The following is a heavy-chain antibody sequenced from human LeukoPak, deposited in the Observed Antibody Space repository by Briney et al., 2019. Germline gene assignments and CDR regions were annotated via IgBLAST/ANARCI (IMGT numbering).Heavy chain of an antibody. D-gene: IGHD3-16*01. CDR1: GYSFTSYW. CDR2: IYPGDSDT. J-gene: IGHJ5*02. V-gene: IGHV5-51*01. Sequence: PGESLKISCKGSGYSFTSYWIGWVRQRPGKGLEWMGIIYPGDSDTRYSPSFQGQVTISADKSISTAYLQWSSLKASDTAMYYCARSRGDLLTSAPPYWFDPWGQGTLVTVSS. CDR3: ARSRGDLLTSAPPYWFDP.